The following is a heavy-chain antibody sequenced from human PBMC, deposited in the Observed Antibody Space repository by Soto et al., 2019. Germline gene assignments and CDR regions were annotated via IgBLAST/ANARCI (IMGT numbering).Heavy chain of an antibody. V-gene: IGHV4-4*07. CDR3: ARSLSSSSGYFDP. CDR1: SDSISSYY. D-gene: IGHD6-6*01. Sequence: PSETLSLTCTVSSDSISSYYWSWIRQPAGKGLEWIGRIYISGRTNYNPSLKSRVTMSVDTSKNQFSLNLSSVTAADTAVYYCARSLSSSSGYFDPWGQGTLVTVSS. J-gene: IGHJ5*02. CDR2: IYISGRT.